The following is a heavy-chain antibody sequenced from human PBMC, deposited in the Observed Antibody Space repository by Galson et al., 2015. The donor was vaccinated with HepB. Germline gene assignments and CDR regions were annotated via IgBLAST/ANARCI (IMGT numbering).Heavy chain of an antibody. Sequence: TLSLTCTVSGGSISSGSYYWSWIRQPAGKGLEWIGRIYTSGSTNYNPSLKSRVTMSVDTSKNQFSLKLRSVTVADTAVYYCARGLNIVVVPAAINYYYYMDVWGKGTTVTVSS. V-gene: IGHV4-61*02. CDR3: ARGLNIVVVPAAINYYYYMDV. CDR1: GGSISSGSYY. J-gene: IGHJ6*03. CDR2: IYTSGST. D-gene: IGHD2-2*02.